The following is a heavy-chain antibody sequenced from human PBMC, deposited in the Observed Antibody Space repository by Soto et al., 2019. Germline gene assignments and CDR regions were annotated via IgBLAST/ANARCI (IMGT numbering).Heavy chain of an antibody. CDR1: GITFSSYS. V-gene: IGHV3-21*01. J-gene: IGHJ3*02. CDR3: ARETNPYGSSSQAFEI. Sequence: EVQLVESGGGLVKPGGSLRLSCAASGITFSSYSMNWVRQAPGKGLEWVSSISSTGTYIDYADSVKGRFTISRDNAKNSLCLQIDSLRAEDAALYYYARETNPYGSSSQAFEIWGHGRRVSVSS. D-gene: IGHD6-6*01. CDR2: ISSTGTYI.